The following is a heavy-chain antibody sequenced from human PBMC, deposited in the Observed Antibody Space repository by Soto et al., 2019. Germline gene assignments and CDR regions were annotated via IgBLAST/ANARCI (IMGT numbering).Heavy chain of an antibody. CDR3: ARDRGISVAGYYYYYYGMDV. D-gene: IGHD6-19*01. CDR1: GGSISSYY. CDR2: IYYSGST. V-gene: IGHV4-59*01. J-gene: IGHJ6*02. Sequence: ETLSLTCTVSGGSISSYYWSWIRQPPGKGLEWIGYIYYSGSTNYNPSLKSRVTISVDTSKNQFSLKLSSVTAADTAVYYCARDRGISVAGYYYYYYGMDVWRQGTTVTVSS.